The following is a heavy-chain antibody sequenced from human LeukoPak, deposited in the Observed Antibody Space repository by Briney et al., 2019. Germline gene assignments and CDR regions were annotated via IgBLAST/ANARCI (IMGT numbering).Heavy chain of an antibody. CDR1: GDSVSSNSAA. CDR2: TYYRSKWYN. V-gene: IGHV6-1*01. Sequence: SQTLSLTCAISGDSVSSNSAAWNWIRQSPSRGLEWLGRTYYRSKWYNDYAVSVKSRITINPDTSKNQFSLQLNSVTPEDTAVYYCARDYGIVGATIVRFDYWGQGTLVTVSS. CDR3: ARDYGIVGATIVRFDY. J-gene: IGHJ4*02. D-gene: IGHD1-26*01.